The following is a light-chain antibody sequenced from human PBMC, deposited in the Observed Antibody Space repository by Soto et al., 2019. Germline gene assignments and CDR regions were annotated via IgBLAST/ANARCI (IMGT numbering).Light chain of an antibody. CDR2: GAS. Sequence: EIVLTQSPGTLSLSPGERATLSCRASQSVSSSYLAWYQQKPGQAPRLLIYGASSMATGIPDRFSGSGSGTDFTLTISRLEPEDFAVYYCQQYGSSPGFGPGTKVDIK. CDR1: QSVSSSY. J-gene: IGKJ3*01. CDR3: QQYGSSPG. V-gene: IGKV3-20*01.